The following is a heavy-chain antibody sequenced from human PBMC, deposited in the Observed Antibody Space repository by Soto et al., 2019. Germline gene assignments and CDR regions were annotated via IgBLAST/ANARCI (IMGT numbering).Heavy chain of an antibody. CDR2: ISAYSGNK. Sequence: QVQLEQSGAEVKKPGTSVKVSCKGSGYRFGDYGISWVRLTSGQGLEWLGGISAYSGNKEYAPKVQDRVTMTTDTSTSTVYMDVMSLSSDDTAVYYCARAGGGSFAGSPFAVWGQGTKVTVSS. J-gene: IGHJ3*01. V-gene: IGHV1-18*01. CDR1: GYRFGDYG. D-gene: IGHD1-26*01. CDR3: ARAGGGSFAGSPFAV.